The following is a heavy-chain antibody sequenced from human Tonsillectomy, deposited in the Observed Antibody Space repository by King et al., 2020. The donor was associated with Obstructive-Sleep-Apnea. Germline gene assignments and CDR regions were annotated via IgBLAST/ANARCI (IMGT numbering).Heavy chain of an antibody. CDR3: ARDLRFYGMDV. CDR2: IFHTGST. CDR1: DFSISSGYY. Sequence: QLQESGPGLVKPSETLSLTCTVSDFSISSGYYWGWIRQPPGKGLDWIGNIFHTGSTYYNPSLKSRVTISVDTSKNQFSLNLSSVTAADTAVYYCARDLRFYGMDVWGQGTTVTVSS. J-gene: IGHJ6*02. D-gene: IGHD3-16*01. V-gene: IGHV4-38-2*02.